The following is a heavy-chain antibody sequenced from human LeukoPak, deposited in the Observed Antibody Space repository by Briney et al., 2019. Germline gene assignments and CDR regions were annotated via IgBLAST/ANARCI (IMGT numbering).Heavy chain of an antibody. Sequence: PGGSLRLSCAASTFTFSSYPMSWVRQAPGKGLEWVSAINGGGGNTYYADSVKGRFTISRDNSKNMVYLQMNSLRADDTAVYYCAKSVVVITFRFDDWGQGALVTVSS. J-gene: IGHJ4*02. CDR3: AKSVVVITFRFDD. CDR1: TFTFSSYP. V-gene: IGHV3-23*01. CDR2: INGGGGNT. D-gene: IGHD2-15*01.